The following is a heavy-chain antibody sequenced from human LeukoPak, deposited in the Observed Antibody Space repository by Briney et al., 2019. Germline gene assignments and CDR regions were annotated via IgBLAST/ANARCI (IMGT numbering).Heavy chain of an antibody. J-gene: IGHJ4*02. CDR3: AREASGWYAY. CDR2: INPNSGAT. Sequence: ASVKVSCKASGFTFTDYYMHWVRQAPGQGLEWVGWINPNSGATAYAQKFQGRVTVTRDTPINTAYMDLSMLTSDGTAMYYCAREASGWYAYWGQGTLVTVSS. V-gene: IGHV1-2*02. CDR1: GFTFTDYY. D-gene: IGHD6-19*01.